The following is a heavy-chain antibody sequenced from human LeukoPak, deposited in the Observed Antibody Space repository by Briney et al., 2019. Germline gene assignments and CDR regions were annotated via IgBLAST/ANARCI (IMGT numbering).Heavy chain of an antibody. V-gene: IGHV3-48*01. CDR1: GFTFSSYS. Sequence: GGSLRLSCAASGFTFSSYSMNWVRQAPGKGLEWVSYISSSSSTIYYADSVKGRFTISRDNAKNSLYLQMNSLRAEDTAVYYCVRELRGRIAVAAKRAFDIWGQGTMVTVSS. CDR3: VRELRGRIAVAAKRAFDI. D-gene: IGHD6-19*01. CDR2: ISSSSSTI. J-gene: IGHJ3*02.